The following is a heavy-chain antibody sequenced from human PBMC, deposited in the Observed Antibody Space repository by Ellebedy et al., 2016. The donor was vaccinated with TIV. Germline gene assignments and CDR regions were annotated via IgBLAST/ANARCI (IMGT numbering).Heavy chain of an antibody. D-gene: IGHD2/OR15-2a*01. Sequence: PGGSLRLSCAGSGITFEDYAMHWVRKAPGKGLEWVATISWNSGSIAYADSVQGRFTISRDNARNSLYLQMNSLRTEDTAFYYGAKGLRGETTRAFYGAFDSWGQGALVTVSS. CDR1: GITFEDYA. J-gene: IGHJ4*02. CDR2: ISWNSGSI. CDR3: AKGLRGETTRAFYGAFDS. V-gene: IGHV3-9*01.